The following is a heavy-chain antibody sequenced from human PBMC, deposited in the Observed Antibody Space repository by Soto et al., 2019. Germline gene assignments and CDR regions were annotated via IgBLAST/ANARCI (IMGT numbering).Heavy chain of an antibody. Sequence: SETLSLTCTVSGDSIISSDFYWGWVRQPPGKGLEWIGSIFYLGSSYYNPSLKSRVTMSVDTSKNQSSLRLRSVTAADTALYFCARHSLALRKNNWFDPWGQGIMVTVSS. V-gene: IGHV4-39*01. J-gene: IGHJ5*02. CDR2: IFYLGSS. CDR1: GDSIISSDFY. CDR3: ARHSLALRKNNWFDP. D-gene: IGHD3-3*02.